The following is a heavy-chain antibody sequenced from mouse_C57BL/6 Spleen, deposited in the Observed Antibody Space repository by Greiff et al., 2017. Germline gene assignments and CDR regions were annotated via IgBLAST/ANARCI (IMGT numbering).Heavy chain of an antibody. V-gene: IGHV1-26*01. CDR1: GYTFTDYY. J-gene: IGHJ4*01. CDR2: INPNNGGT. Sequence: VQLQQSGPELVKPGASVKISCKASGYTFTDYYMNWVKQSHGKSLEWIGDINPNNGGTSYNQKFKGKATLTVDKSSSTAYMELRSLTSEDSAVYYCARDLAMDYWGQGTSVTVSS. CDR3: ARDLAMDY.